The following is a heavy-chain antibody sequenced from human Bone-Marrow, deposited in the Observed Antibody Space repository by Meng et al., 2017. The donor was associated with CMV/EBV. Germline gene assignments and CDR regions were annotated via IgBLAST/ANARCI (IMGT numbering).Heavy chain of an antibody. Sequence: LSCAASGFTFSDYYMSWIRQAPGKGLEWISYISTGGSTVYYVDSVKGRFTIFRDNAKKSLYLQMNSLRAEDTAVYFCASRTGYSEDYWGQGTLVTVSS. D-gene: IGHD2-8*02. CDR1: GFTFSDYY. CDR2: ISTGGSTV. J-gene: IGHJ4*02. V-gene: IGHV3-11*01. CDR3: ASRTGYSEDY.